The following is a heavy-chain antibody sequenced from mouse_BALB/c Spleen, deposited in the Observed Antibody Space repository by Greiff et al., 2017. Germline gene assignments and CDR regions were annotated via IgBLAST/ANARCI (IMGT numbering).Heavy chain of an antibody. V-gene: IGHV2-6-7*01. D-gene: IGHD2-3*01. CDR1: GFSLTGYG. CDR2: IWGDGST. J-gene: IGHJ2*01. Sequence: QVQLKQSGPGLVAPSQSLSITCTVSGFSLTGYGVNWVRQPPGKGLEWLGMIWGDGSTDYNSALKSRLSISKDNSKSQVFLKMNSLQTDDTARYYCARENYDGYYFDYWGKGTTLTVSS. CDR3: ARENYDGYYFDY.